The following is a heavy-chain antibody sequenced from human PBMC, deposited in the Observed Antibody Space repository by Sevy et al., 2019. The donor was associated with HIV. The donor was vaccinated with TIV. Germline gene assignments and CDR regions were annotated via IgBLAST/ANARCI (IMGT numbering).Heavy chain of an antibody. Sequence: GGSLRLSCAASGFTFTNYGMHWVRQAPGKGLGWVSGISNSGANTYYADSVRGRFTVARDKSKNTVYLQLNSLRAEDTTIYYYAKEWTRLSDWYYEFDYWGQGTLVTVSS. V-gene: IGHV3-23*01. CDR2: ISNSGANT. D-gene: IGHD6-19*01. CDR3: AKEWTRLSDWYYEFDY. CDR1: GFTFTNYG. J-gene: IGHJ4*02.